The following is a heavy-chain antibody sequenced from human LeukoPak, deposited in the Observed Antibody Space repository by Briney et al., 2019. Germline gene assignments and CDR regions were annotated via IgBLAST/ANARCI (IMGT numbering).Heavy chain of an antibody. CDR1: GFTFSTYS. D-gene: IGHD6-13*01. CDR2: LTGSGRDT. J-gene: IGHJ4*02. Sequence: GGSLRLSCAASGFTFSTYSMDWVRQAPGKGLDWVSSLTGSGRDTYYTDSVKGRFTISRDNSKNTLCLQMNSLRPDDTAVYYCAKIAATDPIDFWGQGTLVTVSS. CDR3: AKIAATDPIDF. V-gene: IGHV3-23*01.